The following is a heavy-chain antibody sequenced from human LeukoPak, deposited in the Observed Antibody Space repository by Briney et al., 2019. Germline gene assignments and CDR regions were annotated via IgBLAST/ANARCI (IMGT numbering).Heavy chain of an antibody. CDR3: AREAMVRGVIKDWFDP. D-gene: IGHD3-10*01. CDR2: IYHSGST. Sequence: SETLSLTCAVSGGSISSSNWWSWVRQPPGKGLEWIGEIYHSGSTNYNPSLKSRVTISVDKSKNQFSLKLSSVTAADTAVYYCAREAMVRGVIKDWFDPWGQGTLVTVSS. J-gene: IGHJ5*02. V-gene: IGHV4-4*02. CDR1: GGSISSSNW.